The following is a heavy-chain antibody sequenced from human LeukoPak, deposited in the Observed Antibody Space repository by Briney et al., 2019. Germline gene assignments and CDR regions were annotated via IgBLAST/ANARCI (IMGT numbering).Heavy chain of an antibody. CDR1: GGSISSYY. V-gene: IGHV4-59*12. CDR2: IYYSGST. D-gene: IGHD6-13*01. Sequence: SETLSLTCTVSGGSISSYYWSWIRQPPGKGLEWIGYIYYSGSTYYNPSLKSRVTISVDTSKNQFSLKLSSVTAADTAVYYCATSAAGNGVDYWGQGTLVTVSS. CDR3: ATSAAGNGVDY. J-gene: IGHJ4*02.